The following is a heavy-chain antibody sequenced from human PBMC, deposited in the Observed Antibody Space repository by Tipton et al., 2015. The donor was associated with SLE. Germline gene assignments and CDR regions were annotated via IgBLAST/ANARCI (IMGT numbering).Heavy chain of an antibody. CDR2: IYSATSI. D-gene: IGHD1-20*01. V-gene: IGHV3-53*05. CDR1: GFTVNGDY. CDR3: AIDNWKERAIDS. J-gene: IGHJ4*02. Sequence: GSLRLSCAGSGFTVNGDYMTWVRQAPGKGLEWVSVIYSATSIHYADSVKGRFTISRDISKNTLYLQMNNLRAGDTAIYYCAIDNWKERAIDSWGQGTLVTVSS.